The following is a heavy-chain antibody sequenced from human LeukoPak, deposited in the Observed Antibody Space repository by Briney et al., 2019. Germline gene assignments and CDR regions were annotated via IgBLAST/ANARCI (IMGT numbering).Heavy chain of an antibody. D-gene: IGHD4-17*01. CDR2: ISDSGSTM. CDR3: ARPAYGD. CDR1: GFTFSSYE. Sequence: PGGSLRLSCAASGFTFSSYEMHWVRQAPGKGLEWVSYISDSGSTMYYADSVKGRFTISRDNAKNLLYLQMNSLRAEDTAVYYCARPAYGDWGQGTLVTVSS. V-gene: IGHV3-48*03. J-gene: IGHJ4*02.